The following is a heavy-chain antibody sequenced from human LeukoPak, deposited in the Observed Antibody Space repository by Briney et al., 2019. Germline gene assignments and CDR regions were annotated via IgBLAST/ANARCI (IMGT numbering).Heavy chain of an antibody. CDR1: GFTVSDHY. CDR2: SRNRANRYTT. Sequence: PGGSLRLSCAASGFTVSDHYMDWVRQAPGKGLEWVGRSRNRANRYTTEYAASVKGRFTISRDDSQSSLFLQMNSLKTEDTAVYYCARGSYNSCWRDMDQWGHGTLVTVSS. J-gene: IGHJ4*01. CDR3: ARGSYNSCWRDMDQ. D-gene: IGHD2-2*01. V-gene: IGHV3-72*01.